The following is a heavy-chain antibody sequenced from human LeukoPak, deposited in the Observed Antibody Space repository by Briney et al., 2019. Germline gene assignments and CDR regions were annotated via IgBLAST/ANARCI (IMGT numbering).Heavy chain of an antibody. CDR2: ISSSSSYI. D-gene: IGHD5-24*01. J-gene: IGHJ3*02. CDR3: ARDRRDGYNLLGDAFDI. CDR1: GFTFSSYS. V-gene: IGHV3-21*01. Sequence: GGSLRLSCAASGFTFSSYSMNWVRQAPGKGLEWVSSISSSSSYIYYADSVKGRFTISRDNAKNSLYLQMNSLRAEDTAVYYCARDRRDGYNLLGDAFDIWGQGTMVTVSS.